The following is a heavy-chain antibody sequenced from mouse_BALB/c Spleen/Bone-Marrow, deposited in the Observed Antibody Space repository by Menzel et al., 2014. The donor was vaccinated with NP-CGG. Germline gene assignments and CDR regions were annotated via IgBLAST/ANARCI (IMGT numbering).Heavy chain of an antibody. CDR1: GYTFTSYI. CDR2: INPYNDGT. Sequence: VQLQQSGPELVKPGASVKMSCKDSGYTFTSYIMHWVKQKPGQGLEWIGYINPYNDGTKYNEKFKGKATLTSDKSSSTAYMEPSSLTSEDAAVYYCARRWLPYAMDYWGQGTSVTVSS. D-gene: IGHD2-3*01. CDR3: ARRWLPYAMDY. V-gene: IGHV1-14*01. J-gene: IGHJ4*01.